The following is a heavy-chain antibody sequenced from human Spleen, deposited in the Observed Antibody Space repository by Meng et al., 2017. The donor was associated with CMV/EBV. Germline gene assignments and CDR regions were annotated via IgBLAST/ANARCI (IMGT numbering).Heavy chain of an antibody. V-gene: IGHV4-61*01. CDR3: ARDLAAGYSYGYPDY. CDR1: GGSVSSGSYY. Sequence: GSLRLSCTVSGGSVSSGSYYWSWIRQPPGKGLEWIGYIYYSGTTNYNPSLKSRVTISVDTSKNQFSLKLSSVTAADTAVYYCARDLAAGYSYGYPDYWGQGTLVTVSS. CDR2: IYYSGTT. D-gene: IGHD5-18*01. J-gene: IGHJ4*02.